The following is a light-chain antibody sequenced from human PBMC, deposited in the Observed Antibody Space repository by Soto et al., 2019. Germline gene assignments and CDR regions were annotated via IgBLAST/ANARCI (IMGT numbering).Light chain of an antibody. CDR1: HSVSSN. J-gene: IGKJ1*01. CDR3: QQYNYWPPWT. V-gene: IGKV3-15*01. CDR2: GAS. Sequence: EIVMTQSPATLSVSPGEGATLSCRASHSVSSNLAWYQQKPGQAPRLLIYGASTRATGIPARFSGSGSGTEFTLTITSLQSEDFAVYYCQQYNYWPPWTFGQGTKVEIK.